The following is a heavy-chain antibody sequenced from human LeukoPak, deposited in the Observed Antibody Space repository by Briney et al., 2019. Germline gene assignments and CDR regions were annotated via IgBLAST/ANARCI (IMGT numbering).Heavy chain of an antibody. CDR3: ARGGGPLQSFDY. CDR2: IDHTGST. Sequence: SETLSLTCSVSGDSISMHYWSWIRQPPGKGLEWIGYIDHTGSTNYNPSLNSRVTISRDTSKNHFSLELSSVTAADTAVYYCARGGGPLQSFDYWGQGTLVTVSS. CDR1: GDSISMHY. D-gene: IGHD4-11*01. V-gene: IGHV4-59*08. J-gene: IGHJ4*02.